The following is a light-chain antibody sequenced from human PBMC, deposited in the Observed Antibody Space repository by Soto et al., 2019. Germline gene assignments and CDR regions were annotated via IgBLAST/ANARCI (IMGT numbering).Light chain of an antibody. CDR3: AVWDDSLNGVV. Sequence: QSVLTQPPSASGTPGQRVTISCSGSSSNIGSNTVNWYQQLPGTAPKLLIYSNNQRPSGVPDRFSGSKSGTSASLAISGLQSEDEADYYCAVWDDSLNGVVFGGGTKLNVL. V-gene: IGLV1-44*01. J-gene: IGLJ2*01. CDR2: SNN. CDR1: SSNIGSNT.